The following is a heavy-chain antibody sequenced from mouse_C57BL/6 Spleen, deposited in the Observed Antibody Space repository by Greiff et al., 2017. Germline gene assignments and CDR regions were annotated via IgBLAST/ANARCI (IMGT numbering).Heavy chain of an antibody. J-gene: IGHJ2*01. CDR2: INPSSGYT. CDR1: GYTFTSYW. Sequence: VQLQQSGAELAKPGASVKLSCKASGYTFTSYWMHWVKQRPGQGLEWIGYINPSSGYTKYNQKFKDKATLTADKSSRTAYRQLSSLTYEDSAVDYCAQRDFDYWGQGTTLTVSS. CDR3: AQRDFDY. V-gene: IGHV1-7*01.